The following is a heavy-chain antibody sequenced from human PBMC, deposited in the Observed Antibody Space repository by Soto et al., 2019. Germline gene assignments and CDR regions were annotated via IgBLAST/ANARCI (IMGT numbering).Heavy chain of an antibody. V-gene: IGHV4-39*01. Sequence: SETLSLTCTVSCGSISSSSYYWGWIRQPPGKGLEWIGSIYYSGSTYYNPSLKSRVTISVDTSKNQFSLKLSSVTAADTAVYYCARRPAYGDDRDDAFDIWGQGTMVTVSS. D-gene: IGHD4-17*01. CDR3: ARRPAYGDDRDDAFDI. CDR2: IYYSGST. CDR1: CGSISSSSYY. J-gene: IGHJ3*02.